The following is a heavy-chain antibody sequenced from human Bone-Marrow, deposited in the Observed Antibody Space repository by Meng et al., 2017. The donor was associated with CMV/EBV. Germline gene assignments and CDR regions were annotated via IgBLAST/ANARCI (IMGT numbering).Heavy chain of an antibody. V-gene: IGHV3-21*01. CDR3: ARDLAIATPVPDY. D-gene: IGHD2-2*02. J-gene: IGHJ4*02. Sequence: AASGFTFSSFSMNWVRQAPGKGLEWVSSISSRGTYIYYADSVKGRFTISRDNAKNSLYLQMTSLRAEDTAVYYCARDLAIATPVPDYWGQGTLVTVSS. CDR1: GFTFSSFS. CDR2: ISSRGTYI.